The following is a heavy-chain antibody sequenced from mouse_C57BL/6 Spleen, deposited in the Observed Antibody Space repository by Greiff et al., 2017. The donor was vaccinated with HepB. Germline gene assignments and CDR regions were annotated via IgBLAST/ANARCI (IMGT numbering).Heavy chain of an antibody. Sequence: EVKLMESGGGLVKPGGSLKLSCAASGFTFSDYGMHWVRQAPEKGLEWVAYISSGSSTIYYADTVKGRFTISRDNATNTLFLHMTSLRSEDTAMYYCAWLLRGYALDYWGPGTSVTVSS. CDR2: ISSGSSTI. V-gene: IGHV5-17*01. J-gene: IGHJ4*01. D-gene: IGHD2-3*01. CDR3: AWLLRGYALDY. CDR1: GFTFSDYG.